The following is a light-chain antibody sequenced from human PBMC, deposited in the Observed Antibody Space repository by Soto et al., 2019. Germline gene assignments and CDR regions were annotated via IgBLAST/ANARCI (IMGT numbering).Light chain of an antibody. Sequence: EIVMTQSPATLSVSLGERATLSCRASQGVTSNLAWYQQKPGQAPRLLIYGASTRATGIPARFSGSGSGTEFTLTISSLQSEDFAVYYCQHYNNWPLTFGGGTKVEIK. CDR1: QGVTSN. J-gene: IGKJ4*01. V-gene: IGKV3-15*01. CDR3: QHYNNWPLT. CDR2: GAS.